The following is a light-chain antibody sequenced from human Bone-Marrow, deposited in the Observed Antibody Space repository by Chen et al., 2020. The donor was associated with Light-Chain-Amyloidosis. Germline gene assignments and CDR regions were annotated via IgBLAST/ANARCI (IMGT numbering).Light chain of an antibody. CDR2: EVS. CDR1: SSDVGGYNH. V-gene: IGLV2-14*01. Sequence: QSALTQPASVSGSPGQSITTSCTGTSSDVGGYNHVSWYQHHPGKAPKLMIYEVSNRPSGISNRFSGSKSGNTASLSISGLQAEDEADYYCSSYTSSVSYVFGSGTKVTVL. CDR3: SSYTSSVSYV. J-gene: IGLJ1*01.